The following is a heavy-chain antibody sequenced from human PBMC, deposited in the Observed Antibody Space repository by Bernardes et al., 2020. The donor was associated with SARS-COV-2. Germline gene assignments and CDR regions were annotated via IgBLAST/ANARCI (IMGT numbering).Heavy chain of an antibody. CDR2: INPNSGGT. Sequence: VSVTVSCKASGYTFTGYYMHWVRQAPGQGLEWMGWINPNSGGTNYAQKFQGRVTMTRDTSISTAYMELSRLRSDDTAVYYCARMDDNGDSIDFDYWGQGTLVTVSS. D-gene: IGHD4-17*01. V-gene: IGHV1-2*02. J-gene: IGHJ4*02. CDR3: ARMDDNGDSIDFDY. CDR1: GYTFTGYY.